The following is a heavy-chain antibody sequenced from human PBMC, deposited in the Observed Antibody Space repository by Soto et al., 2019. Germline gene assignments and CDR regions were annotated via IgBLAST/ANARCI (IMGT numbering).Heavy chain of an antibody. V-gene: IGHV4-34*01. CDR2: INHSGST. Sequence: SEALSLTGAVYAGSFSGFYLGWIRQPPEKWLEWIGEINHSGSTNYNPSLKSRVTISVDTSKNQFSLKLSSVTAADTAVYYCARAWDSSAAGTYSYGMDVWGLRTTVTVSS. CDR1: AGSFSGFY. D-gene: IGHD6-13*01. J-gene: IGHJ6*02. CDR3: ARAWDSSAAGTYSYGMDV.